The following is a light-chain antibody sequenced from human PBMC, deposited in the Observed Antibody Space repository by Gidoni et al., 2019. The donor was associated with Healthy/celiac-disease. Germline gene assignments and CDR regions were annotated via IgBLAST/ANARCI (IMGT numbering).Light chain of an antibody. CDR1: SSDVGGYNY. J-gene: IGLJ3*02. CDR3: SSYTSSSTV. Sequence: QSALTQPASVSGSPGPSITISCTGTSSDVGGYNYVSWYQQHPGKAPKLMIYEVSNRPSGVPDRFSGSKSGNTASLTISGLQAEDEADYYCSSYTSSSTVFGGGTKLTVL. V-gene: IGLV2-14*01. CDR2: EVS.